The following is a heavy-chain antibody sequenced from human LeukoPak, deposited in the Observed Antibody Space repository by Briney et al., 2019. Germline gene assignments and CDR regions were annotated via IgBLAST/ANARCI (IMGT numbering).Heavy chain of an antibody. D-gene: IGHD3-3*01. CDR3: ARVSGFWSGQFSGDAFDI. CDR2: ISSSSSTI. V-gene: IGHV3-48*01. J-gene: IGHJ3*02. CDR1: GFTFSSYA. Sequence: GGSLRLSCAASGFTFSSYAMSWVRQAPGKGLEWVSYISSSSSTIYYADSVKGRFTISRDNAKNSLYLQMNSLRAEDTAVYYCARVSGFWSGQFSGDAFDIWGQGTMVTVSS.